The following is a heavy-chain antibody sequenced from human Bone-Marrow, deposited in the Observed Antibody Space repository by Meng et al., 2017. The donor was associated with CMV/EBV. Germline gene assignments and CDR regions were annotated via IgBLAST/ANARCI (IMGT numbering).Heavy chain of an antibody. V-gene: IGHV3-9*01. D-gene: IGHD1-1*01. CDR2: ITWNNRTA. CDR3: AKDRVPAQTNLRSDAFDI. CDR1: GFSFDDYA. Sequence: SLKISCAASGFSFDDYAMHWVRQAPGKGLEWVSGITWNNRTAAYADSVKGRFTISRDHAKNSLFLQMDSLRVEDTALYFCAKDRVPAQTNLRSDAFDIWGQGTVVTVSS. J-gene: IGHJ3*02.